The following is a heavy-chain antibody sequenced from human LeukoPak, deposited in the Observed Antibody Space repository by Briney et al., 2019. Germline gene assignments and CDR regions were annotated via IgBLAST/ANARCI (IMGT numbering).Heavy chain of an antibody. J-gene: IGHJ6*02. CDR3: TSNFGYYYGMDV. CDR2: IKSKTDGGTT. CDR1: GFTFSNAW. Sequence: GGSLRLSCAASGFTFSNAWMSWVRQAPGKGLEWVGRIKSKTDGGTTDYAAPVKGRFTISRDDSKNTLYLQMNSLKTEDTAVYYCTSNFGYYYGMDVWSQGTTVTVSS. V-gene: IGHV3-15*01. D-gene: IGHD3-10*01.